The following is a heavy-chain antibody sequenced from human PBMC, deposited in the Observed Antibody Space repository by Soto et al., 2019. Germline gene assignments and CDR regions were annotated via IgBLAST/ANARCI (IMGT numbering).Heavy chain of an antibody. CDR1: GFTFSNYW. CDR2: INQDGSVK. CDR3: AREDSPAVTLYSSDWYRGFDY. J-gene: IGHJ4*02. D-gene: IGHD6-19*01. V-gene: IGHV3-7*01. Sequence: PGGSLRLSCAASGFTFSNYWMNWVRQAPGKGLEWVAKINQDGSVKHYVDSVKGRFTISRDNAKNSLFLQMNSLGAEDTAVYYCAREDSPAVTLYSSDWYRGFDYWGQGVLVTVSS.